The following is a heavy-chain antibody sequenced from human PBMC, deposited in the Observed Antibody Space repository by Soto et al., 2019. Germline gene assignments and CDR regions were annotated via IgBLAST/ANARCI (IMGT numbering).Heavy chain of an antibody. CDR1: GFTFSSYS. J-gene: IGHJ4*02. Sequence: GGSLRLSCAASGFTFSSYSMNWVRQAPGKGLEWVSYISSSSSTIYYADSVKGRFTISRDNAKNSLYLQMNSLRDEDTAVYYCARDLLGAIFGVGNKQYRRDYWGQGTLVTVSS. CDR3: ARDLLGAIFGVGNKQYRRDY. V-gene: IGHV3-48*02. CDR2: ISSSSSTI. D-gene: IGHD3-3*01.